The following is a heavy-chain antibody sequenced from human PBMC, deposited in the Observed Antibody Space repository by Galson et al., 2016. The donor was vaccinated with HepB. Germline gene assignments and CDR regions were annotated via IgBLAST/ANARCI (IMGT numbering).Heavy chain of an antibody. Sequence: YNPSLMNRLTISVDMSKNQFSLRLTSVTAADTAIYYCARFTYGDYSDFFDVWGRGTRVTVSS. V-gene: IGHV4-39*01. D-gene: IGHD4-17*01. CDR3: ARFTYGDYSDFFDV. J-gene: IGHJ3*01.